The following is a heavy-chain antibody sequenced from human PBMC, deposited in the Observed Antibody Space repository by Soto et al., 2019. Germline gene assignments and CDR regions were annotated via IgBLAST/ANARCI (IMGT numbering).Heavy chain of an antibody. CDR2: ISYDGSNK. CDR3: ANGDGSGATHGA. J-gene: IGHJ5*02. D-gene: IGHD3-10*01. V-gene: IGHV3-30*18. Sequence: GGSLRLSCAASGFTFSSYGMHWVRQAPGKGLEWVAVISYDGSNKYYADSVKGRFTISRDNSKNTLYLQMNSLRAEDTAVYYCANGDGSGATHGAWGQGTLVTVSS. CDR1: GFTFSSYG.